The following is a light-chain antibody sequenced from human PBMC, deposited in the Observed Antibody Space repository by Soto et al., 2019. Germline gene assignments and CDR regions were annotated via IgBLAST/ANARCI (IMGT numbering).Light chain of an antibody. CDR2: DVS. V-gene: IGLV2-14*03. Sequence: QPVLTQPASVSGSPGQSTTISCTGTSSDVGGYNEVSWYQQRPGKAPKLMIFDVSNRPSGVSNRFSGSKSGNTASLTISGLQAEDGAYYYCSSHAAGSTLIFGGGTQLTVL. CDR3: SSHAAGSTLI. J-gene: IGLJ2*01. CDR1: SSDVGGYNE.